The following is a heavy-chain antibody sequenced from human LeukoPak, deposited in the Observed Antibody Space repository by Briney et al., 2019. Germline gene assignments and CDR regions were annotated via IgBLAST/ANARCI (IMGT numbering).Heavy chain of an antibody. CDR3: ARVMYGEGVRFDP. CDR2: INHSGST. CDR1: GGSFSGYY. Sequence: PSETLSLTCAVYGGSFSGYYWSWIRQPPGKGLEWIGEINHSGSTNYNPSLKSRVTISVDTSKNQFSLKLSSVTAADTAVYYCARVMYGEGVRFDPWGQGTLVTVSS. J-gene: IGHJ5*02. D-gene: IGHD2-8*01. V-gene: IGHV4-34*01.